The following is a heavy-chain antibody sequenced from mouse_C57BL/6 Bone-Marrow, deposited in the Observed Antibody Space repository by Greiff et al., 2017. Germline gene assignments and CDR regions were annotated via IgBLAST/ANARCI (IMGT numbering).Heavy chain of an antibody. D-gene: IGHD2-3*01. J-gene: IGHJ2*01. CDR2: IYPGGGYT. V-gene: IGHV1-63*01. Sequence: QVQLKQSGAELVRPGTSVKMSCKASGYTFTNYWIGWAKQRPGHGLEWIGDIYPGGGYTNYNEKFKGKATLTADKSSSTAYMQFNRLTSEDSAIYYCARRWLLYYFDYWGQGTTLTVSS. CDR1: GYTFTNYW. CDR3: ARRWLLYYFDY.